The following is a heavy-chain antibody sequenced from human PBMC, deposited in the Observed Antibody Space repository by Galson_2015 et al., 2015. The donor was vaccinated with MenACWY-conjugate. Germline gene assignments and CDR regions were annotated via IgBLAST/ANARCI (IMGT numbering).Heavy chain of an antibody. CDR3: ARSDGHFYTYTDV. Sequence: CAISGDSVLSNSAAWHWIRQSPSRGLEWLGRTYYRSKWYSDYAISVKSRITINPDSSKHQFSLHLNSVTPEDTAVYYCARSDGHFYTYTDVWGQGTTVTVSS. J-gene: IGHJ6*02. CDR2: TYYRSKWYS. CDR1: GDSVLSNSAA. V-gene: IGHV6-1*01. D-gene: IGHD2/OR15-2a*01.